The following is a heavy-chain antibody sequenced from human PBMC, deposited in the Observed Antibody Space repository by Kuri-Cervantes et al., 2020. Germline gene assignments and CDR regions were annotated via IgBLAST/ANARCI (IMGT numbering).Heavy chain of an antibody. CDR1: GFNFRDFG. Sequence: GESLKISCTASGFNFRDFGMHWVRQAPGKGLEWVSAISGSGGSTYYADSVKGRFTISRDNSKNTLYLQMNSLRAEDTAVYYCASILTGTKRFDYWGQGTLVTVSS. V-gene: IGHV3-23*01. J-gene: IGHJ4*02. CDR2: ISGSGGST. D-gene: IGHD1-7*01. CDR3: ASILTGTKRFDY.